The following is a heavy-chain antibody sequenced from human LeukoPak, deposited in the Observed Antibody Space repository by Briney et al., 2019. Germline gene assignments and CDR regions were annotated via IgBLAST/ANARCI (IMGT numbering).Heavy chain of an antibody. J-gene: IGHJ4*02. CDR2: IWYDGSNK. CDR3: ARDLGGGLIDY. Sequence: GGSLRLSCAASGFTFSSYGMHWVRQAPGKGLEWVAVIWYDGSNKYYADSVKGRFTISRDNSKNTLYLQMNSLRAEGTAVYYCARDLGGGLIDYWGQGTLVTVSS. V-gene: IGHV3-33*01. D-gene: IGHD3-16*01. CDR1: GFTFSSYG.